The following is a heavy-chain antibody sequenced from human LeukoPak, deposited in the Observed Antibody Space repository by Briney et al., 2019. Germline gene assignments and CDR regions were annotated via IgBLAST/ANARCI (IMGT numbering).Heavy chain of an antibody. CDR2: IYPGDSDI. V-gene: IGHV5-51*03. D-gene: IGHD3-16*01. J-gene: IGHJ4*02. Sequence: PGKSLKISCKGSGYSFTSYWIGWVRQMPGKGQEWMGIIYPGDSDIRYSPSFQGQVTISADKSISTAYLQWSSLKASDTAMYYCARSLWPRDALDYWGQGTLVTVSS. CDR1: GYSFTSYW. CDR3: ARSLWPRDALDY.